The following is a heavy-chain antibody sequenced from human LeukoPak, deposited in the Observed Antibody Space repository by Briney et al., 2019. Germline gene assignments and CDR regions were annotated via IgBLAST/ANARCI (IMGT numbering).Heavy chain of an antibody. Sequence: ASVKVSCKASGYTFTSYGINWVRQAPGQGLEWMGWISAYNGNTKYAQKLQGRVTMTTDTSTSTAYMELRSLRSDDTAVYYCARHEKPGRYSSSSSLDYWGQGTLVTVSS. J-gene: IGHJ4*02. CDR2: ISAYNGNT. V-gene: IGHV1-18*01. D-gene: IGHD6-6*01. CDR3: ARHEKPGRYSSSSSLDY. CDR1: GYTFTSYG.